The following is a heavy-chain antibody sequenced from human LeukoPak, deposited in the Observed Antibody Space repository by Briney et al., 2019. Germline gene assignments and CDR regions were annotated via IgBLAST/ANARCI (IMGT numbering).Heavy chain of an antibody. Sequence: TGGSLRLSCAASGFIVSSYETGWVRQAPGKGLEWLSYINSGGTVYYADSVKGRFTFSRDNAKSSLYLHMNSLRAEDTALYYCARFSSTWYVAFDMWGQGTMVTVSS. D-gene: IGHD6-13*01. CDR1: GFIVSSYE. CDR3: ARFSSTWYVAFDM. CDR2: INSGGTV. V-gene: IGHV3-48*03. J-gene: IGHJ3*02.